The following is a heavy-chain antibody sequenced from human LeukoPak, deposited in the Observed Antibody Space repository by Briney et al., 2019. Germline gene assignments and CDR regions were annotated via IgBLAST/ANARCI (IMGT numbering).Heavy chain of an antibody. V-gene: IGHV3-48*03. Sequence: GGSLRLSCAASGFTFSSYEMNWVRQAPGKGLEWVSYISSSGSTIYYADSVKGRFTISRDNAKNSLYLQMNSLRAEDTAVYYCAREKDIVVVPGLDYWGQGTLVTVSS. CDR3: AREKDIVVVPGLDY. CDR1: GFTFSSYE. CDR2: ISSSGSTI. D-gene: IGHD2-2*01. J-gene: IGHJ4*02.